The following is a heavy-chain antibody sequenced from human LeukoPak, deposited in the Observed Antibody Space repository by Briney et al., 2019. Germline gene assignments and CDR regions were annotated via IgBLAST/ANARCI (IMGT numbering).Heavy chain of an antibody. V-gene: IGHV3-23*01. D-gene: IGHD6-19*01. Sequence: GGSLRLSCAASGFTFSSYGMSWVRQAPGKGLEWVSDISGSGGSTYYADSVKGRFTISRDNSKNTLYLQMNRLRAEDTAVYYCAKAGAYSSGWYGLDVWGKGTTVTISS. CDR2: ISGSGGST. CDR3: AKAGAYSSGWYGLDV. CDR1: GFTFSSYG. J-gene: IGHJ6*04.